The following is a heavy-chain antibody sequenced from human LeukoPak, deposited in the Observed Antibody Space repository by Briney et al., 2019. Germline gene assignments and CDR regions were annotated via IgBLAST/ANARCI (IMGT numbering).Heavy chain of an antibody. CDR1: GYTFVDYY. D-gene: IGHD3-16*02. CDR3: ARVSELSFSYYFDY. V-gene: IGHV1-2*02. CDR2: INSNTGDT. J-gene: IGHJ4*02. Sequence: ASVKVSCKASGYTFVDYYMHWARQAPGQGLEWMGWINSNTGDTYYAQKFQGRVTMTEDTSTSTAYMELRSLRSDDTAVYYCARVSELSFSYYFDYWGQGTLVTVSS.